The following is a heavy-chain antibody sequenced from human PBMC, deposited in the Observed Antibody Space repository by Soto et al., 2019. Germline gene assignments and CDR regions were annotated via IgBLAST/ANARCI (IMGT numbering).Heavy chain of an antibody. CDR3: ARVIPYDYGDYWYFDL. CDR2: IYYSGST. CDR1: GGSISSYY. Sequence: QVQLQESGPGLVKPLETLSLTCTVSGGSISSYYWSWIRQPPGKGLEWIGYIYYSGSTNYNPSLKSRVTISVDTSKNQFSLKLSSVTAADTAVYYCARVIPYDYGDYWYFDLWGRGTLVTVSS. D-gene: IGHD4-17*01. V-gene: IGHV4-59*01. J-gene: IGHJ2*01.